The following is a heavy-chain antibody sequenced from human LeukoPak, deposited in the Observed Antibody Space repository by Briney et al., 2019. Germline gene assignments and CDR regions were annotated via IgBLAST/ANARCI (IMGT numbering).Heavy chain of an antibody. CDR3: AKASGYHYYYDIDV. CDR2: ISGSGGST. Sequence: GGSLRLSCAASGFTFSSYAMNWVRQAPGKGLEWVSGISGSGGSTYYADSVKGRFTISRDNSNNTLYLQMNSLRAEDTAVYYCAKASGYHYYYDIDVWGQGTTVTVSS. CDR1: GFTFSSYA. V-gene: IGHV3-23*01. J-gene: IGHJ6*02. D-gene: IGHD3-22*01.